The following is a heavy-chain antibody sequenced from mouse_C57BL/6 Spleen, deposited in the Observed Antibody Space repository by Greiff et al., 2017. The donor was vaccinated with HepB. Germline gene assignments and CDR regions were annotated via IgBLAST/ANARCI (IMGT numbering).Heavy chain of an antibody. J-gene: IGHJ2*01. CDR1: GYTFTSYW. V-gene: IGHV1-74*01. CDR3: AIGRGFSHFDY. Sequence: QVQLQQPGAELVKPGASVKVSCKASGYTFTSYWMHWVKQRPGQGLEWIGRIHHSDSDTNYNQKFKGKATLTVDKSSSTAYMQLSSLTSEDSAVYYCAIGRGFSHFDYWGQGTTLTVSS. CDR2: IHHSDSDT.